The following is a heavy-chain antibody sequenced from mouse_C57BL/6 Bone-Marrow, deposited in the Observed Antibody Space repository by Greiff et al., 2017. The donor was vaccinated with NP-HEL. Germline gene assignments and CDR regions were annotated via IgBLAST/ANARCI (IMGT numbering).Heavy chain of an antibody. CDR1: GFNIKDDY. CDR3: TLTVFFAY. J-gene: IGHJ3*01. D-gene: IGHD4-1*01. V-gene: IGHV14-4*01. Sequence: VQLQQSGAELVRPGASVKLSCTASGFNIKDDYMHWVKQRPEQGLEWIGWIDPENGDTEYASKFQGKATITADTSSNTAYLQLSSLTSEDTAVYYFTLTVFFAYWGQGTLVTGSA. CDR2: IDPENGDT.